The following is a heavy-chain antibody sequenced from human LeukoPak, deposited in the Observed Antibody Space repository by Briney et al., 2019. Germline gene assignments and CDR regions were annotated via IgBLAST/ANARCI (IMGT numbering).Heavy chain of an antibody. CDR3: ARDQGYCSSTSCSRFDP. Sequence: SETLSLTCTVSGGSISSGSYYWSWIRQPAGKGPEWIGRIYTSGSTNYNPSLKSRVTISVDTSKNQFSLKLSSVTAADTAVYYCARDQGYCSSTSCSRFDPWGQGTLVTVSS. CDR1: GGSISSGSYY. J-gene: IGHJ5*02. D-gene: IGHD2-2*01. V-gene: IGHV4-61*02. CDR2: IYTSGST.